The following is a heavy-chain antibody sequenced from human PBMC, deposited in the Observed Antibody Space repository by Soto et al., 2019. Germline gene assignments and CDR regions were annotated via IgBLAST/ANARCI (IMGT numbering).Heavy chain of an antibody. CDR2: ISRDGIGT. CDR1: GFTFTTYW. V-gene: IGHV3-74*03. CDR3: GPLGNFGVVMGH. J-gene: IGHJ4*02. Sequence: GGSLILSGAASGFTFTTYWMHWVRQAPGKGLVWVSRISRDGIGTAYAESVKGRFTISRDNTKNTLYLQMNSLRVEDTAVYYWGPLGNFGVVMGHWGQGTLVTVSS. D-gene: IGHD3-3*01.